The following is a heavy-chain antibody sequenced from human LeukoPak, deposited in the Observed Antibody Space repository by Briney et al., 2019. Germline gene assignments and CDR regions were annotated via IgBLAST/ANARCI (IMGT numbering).Heavy chain of an antibody. V-gene: IGHV3-30*03. CDR3: ARASVEMATIFFDY. Sequence: SLRLSCAASGFTFSSYGMHWVRQAPGKGLGWVAVISYDGSNKYYADSVKGRFTISRDNAKNSLYLQMNSLRAEDTAVYYCARASVEMATIFFDYWGQGTLVTVSS. J-gene: IGHJ4*02. CDR1: GFTFSSYG. CDR2: ISYDGSNK. D-gene: IGHD5-24*01.